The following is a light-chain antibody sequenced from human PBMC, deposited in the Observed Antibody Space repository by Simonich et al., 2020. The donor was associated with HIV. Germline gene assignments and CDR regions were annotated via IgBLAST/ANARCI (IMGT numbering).Light chain of an antibody. Sequence: DIQMTQSPSSLSASVGDRVTITCRASQSIISYLNWYQQKPGESPKLLIYAASRLQSGVPSRFSGSGSGTDFTFTISSLQPEDFATYYCQHYDNLPSYTFGQGTKLEIK. CDR1: QSIISY. CDR3: QHYDNLPSYT. J-gene: IGKJ2*01. V-gene: IGKV1-33*01. CDR2: AAS.